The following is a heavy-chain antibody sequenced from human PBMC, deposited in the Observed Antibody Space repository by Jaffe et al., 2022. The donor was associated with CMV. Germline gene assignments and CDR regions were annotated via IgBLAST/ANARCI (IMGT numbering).Heavy chain of an antibody. CDR1: GYSFTGYW. J-gene: IGHJ4*02. Sequence: EVQLVQSGAEVKKPGESVKISCKVSGYSFTGYWIGWVRQMPGQGLEWMGLIHPIDSDTRYSPSFQGQVTISVDTSISTAYLHWNTLKASDTAIYYCARLSPGPFDPFDYWGQGTLVTVSS. CDR2: IHPIDSDT. V-gene: IGHV5-51*01. CDR3: ARLSPGPFDPFDY.